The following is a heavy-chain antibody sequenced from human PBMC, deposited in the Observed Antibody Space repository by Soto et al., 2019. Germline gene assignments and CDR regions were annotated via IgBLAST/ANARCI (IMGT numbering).Heavy chain of an antibody. Sequence: RGSLRRSCAASGFTFDTYAMHWVRQAPGKGLEWVAVISYDGSNQFYAGSVKGRFTVSRDNSKNTLYLQVNSLRNDDTAVYYCTRGLLTDFFDYWGQGALVTGS. V-gene: IGHV3-30-3*01. CDR3: TRGLLTDFFDY. CDR1: GFTFDTYA. J-gene: IGHJ4*02. CDR2: ISYDGSNQ.